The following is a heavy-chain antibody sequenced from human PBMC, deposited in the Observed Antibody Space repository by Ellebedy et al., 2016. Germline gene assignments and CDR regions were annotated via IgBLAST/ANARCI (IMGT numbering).Heavy chain of an antibody. CDR2: IWYDGSNK. Sequence: GESLKISCAASGFTFSSYGMHWVRQAPGKGLEWVAVIWYDGSNKYYADSVKGRFTISRDNSKNTLYLQMNSLRAEDTAVYYCARHPAIISSGWYDGAFDIWGQGTMVTVSS. D-gene: IGHD6-19*01. J-gene: IGHJ3*02. CDR1: GFTFSSYG. CDR3: ARHPAIISSGWYDGAFDI. V-gene: IGHV3-33*08.